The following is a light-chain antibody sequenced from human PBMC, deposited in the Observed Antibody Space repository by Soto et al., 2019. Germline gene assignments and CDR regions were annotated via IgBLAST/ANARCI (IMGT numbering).Light chain of an antibody. CDR1: QSVSSY. CDR2: EAS. J-gene: IGKJ4*01. V-gene: IGKV3-11*01. Sequence: EIVLTQSPATLSLSPGERATLSCRASQSVSSYLAWYQQKPGQAPRLLIYEASNRATGIPARFSGSGSGTDFTLTISSVEPEDVAVYYCQQRTDWVTFGGGTKVEIK. CDR3: QQRTDWVT.